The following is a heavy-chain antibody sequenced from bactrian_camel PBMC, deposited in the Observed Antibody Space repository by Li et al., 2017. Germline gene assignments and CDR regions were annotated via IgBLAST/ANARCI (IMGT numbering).Heavy chain of an antibody. J-gene: IGHJ6*01. D-gene: IGHD1*01. CDR1: GFTFSNYH. Sequence: QLVESGGGLVQPGESLTLSCAASGFTFSNYHMSWIRQAPGKGLEWVSAINSGGATNYGDSVKGRFTISRDNAKNTLYLQMNSLKSEDTAVYYCAADSVGVHRWRADFGYWGQGTQVTVS. V-gene: IGHV3S40*01. CDR3: AADSVGVHRWRADFGY. CDR2: INSGGAT.